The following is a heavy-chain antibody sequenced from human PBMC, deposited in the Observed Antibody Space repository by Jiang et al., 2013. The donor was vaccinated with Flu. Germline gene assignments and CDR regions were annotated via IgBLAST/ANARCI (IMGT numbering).Heavy chain of an antibody. CDR3: ARHKDVEYYFDY. D-gene: IGHD3-16*01. Sequence: GSGLVKPSETLSLTCTVSGGSISSSSYYWGWIRQPPGKGLEWIGSIYYSGSTYYNPSLKSRVTISVDTSKNQFSLKLSSVTATDTAVYYCARHKDVEYYFDYWGQGTLVTVSS. CDR2: IYYSGST. CDR1: GGSISSSSYY. J-gene: IGHJ4*02. V-gene: IGHV4-39*01.